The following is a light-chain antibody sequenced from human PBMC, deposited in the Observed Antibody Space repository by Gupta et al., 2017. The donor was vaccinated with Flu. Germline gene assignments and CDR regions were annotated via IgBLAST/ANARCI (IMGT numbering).Light chain of an antibody. CDR1: QNVGSK. J-gene: IGKJ2*01. Sequence: PAPLSLSPGEGATLSCRASQNVGSKLGWYQQKPGQAPRLLIYDASNRATGIPARFSGSGSGTDFTLTISSLEPEDFAVYYCQQRCNCPRTFGQGTKLEIK. CDR3: QQRCNCPRT. CDR2: DAS. V-gene: IGKV3-11*01.